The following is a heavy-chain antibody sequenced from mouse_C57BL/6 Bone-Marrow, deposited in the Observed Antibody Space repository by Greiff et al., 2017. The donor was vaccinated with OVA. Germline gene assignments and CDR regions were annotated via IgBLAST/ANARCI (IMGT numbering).Heavy chain of an antibody. J-gene: IGHJ3*01. V-gene: IGHV1-61*01. D-gene: IGHD1-1*01. Sequence: VQLQQPGAELVRPGSSVKLSCKASGYTFTSYWMDWVKQRPGQGLEWIGNIYPSDSETHYNQKFKDKATLPVDKSSSTAYMQLSSLTSEDSAVYYCARWGYGSAWFAYWGQGTLVTVSA. CDR1: GYTFTSYW. CDR2: IYPSDSET. CDR3: ARWGYGSAWFAY.